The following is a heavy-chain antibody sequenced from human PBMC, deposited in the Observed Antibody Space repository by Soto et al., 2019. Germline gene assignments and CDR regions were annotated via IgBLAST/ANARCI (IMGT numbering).Heavy chain of an antibody. Sequence: GGSLRLSCAASGFTFSDSYMSWIRQAPGKGLEWISYITFSGNTVYYADSLKGRFTISRDNAKNSLYLQMNRLRAEDTAVYYCARVSWREKYGMDVWGQGTTVTVPS. J-gene: IGHJ6*02. V-gene: IGHV3-11*01. CDR2: ITFSGNTV. CDR1: GFTFSDSY. CDR3: ARVSWREKYGMDV.